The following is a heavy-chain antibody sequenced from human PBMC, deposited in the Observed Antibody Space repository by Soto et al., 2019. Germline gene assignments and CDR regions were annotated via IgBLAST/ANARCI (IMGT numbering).Heavy chain of an antibody. V-gene: IGHV3-74*01. J-gene: IGHJ2*01. CDR1: GFIFTNYW. CDR3: GGVFED. D-gene: IGHD2-15*01. Sequence: EVEVVESGGGLVQPGESLRLSCAASGFIFTNYWMHWVRQVPGRGLVWVSGITHDGSGTKYADSVKGRFTISRDNAKNRVYLEMNSLRPEDTAVYYCGGVFEDGGRGTLVTVSS. CDR2: ITHDGSGT.